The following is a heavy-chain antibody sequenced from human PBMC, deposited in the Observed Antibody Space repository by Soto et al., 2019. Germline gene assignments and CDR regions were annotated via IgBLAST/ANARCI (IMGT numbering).Heavy chain of an antibody. CDR2: IYNDGTYA. CDR1: GFTFNMYW. D-gene: IGHD6-13*01. V-gene: IGHV3-74*01. Sequence: GSLRLSCACSGFTFNMYWMHGVRQFPGKGPVWVARIYNDGTYADYADSVKGRFTISRDNAKDTLYLQMNDLRAEDSALYHCTRGPRATSAGTSAHWGQGTLVTVSS. CDR3: TRGPRATSAGTSAH. J-gene: IGHJ4*02.